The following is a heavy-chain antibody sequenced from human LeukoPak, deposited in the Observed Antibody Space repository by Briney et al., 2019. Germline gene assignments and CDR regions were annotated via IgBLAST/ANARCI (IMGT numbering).Heavy chain of an antibody. CDR2: INPNSGGT. D-gene: IGHD2-15*01. CDR1: GYTFTCYY. Sequence: ASVKVSCKASGYTFTCYYMHLVRQAPGQGLEWMGWINPNSGGTNYAQKFQGRVTMTRDTSISTAYMELSRLRSDDTAVYYCARDGAVVVVAVTPPDDWGQGTLVTVSS. V-gene: IGHV1-2*02. J-gene: IGHJ4*02. CDR3: ARDGAVVVVAVTPPDD.